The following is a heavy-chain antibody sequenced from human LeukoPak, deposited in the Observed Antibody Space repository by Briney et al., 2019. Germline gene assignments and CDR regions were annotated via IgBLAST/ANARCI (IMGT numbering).Heavy chain of an antibody. J-gene: IGHJ4*02. Sequence: WGSLRLSCTASGFTFTSYWMNWVRQAPGKGLEWMAYINPAGSTQTYVHSLKGRFTISRDTAKNSLYLQMNSLRAEDTAVYYCASTPMVGGVIIVPGVNDFWGQGTLVSVSS. V-gene: IGHV3-7*01. CDR3: ASTPMVGGVIIVPGVNDF. D-gene: IGHD3-10*01. CDR1: GFTFTSYW. CDR2: INPAGSTQ.